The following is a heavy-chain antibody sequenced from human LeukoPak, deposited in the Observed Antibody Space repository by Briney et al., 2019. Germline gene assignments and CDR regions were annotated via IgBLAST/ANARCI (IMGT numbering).Heavy chain of an antibody. CDR1: GFTFSSYG. CDR2: IWYDGSNK. V-gene: IGHV3-33*01. D-gene: IGHD2-2*01. CDR3: ARDPAVVPAAEFDY. J-gene: IGHJ4*02. Sequence: GRSLRLSCAASGFTFSSYGMHWVRQAPGKGLEWVAVIWYDGSNKYYADSVKGRFTISRDTSKNTLYLQMNSLRAEDTAVYYCARDPAVVPAAEFDYWGQGTLVTVSS.